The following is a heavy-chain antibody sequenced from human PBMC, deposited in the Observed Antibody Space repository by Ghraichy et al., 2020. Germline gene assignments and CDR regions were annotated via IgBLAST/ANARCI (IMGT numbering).Heavy chain of an antibody. V-gene: IGHV4-34*01. D-gene: IGHD2-15*01. CDR3: ARDRGNCGGSCYHDAFDI. Sequence: SETLSLTCAVYGGSFSGYYWSWIRQPPGKGLEWIGEINHSGSTNYNPSLKSRVTISVDTSKNQFSLKLSSVTAADTAVYYCARDRGNCGGSCYHDAFDIWGQGTMVTVSS. CDR1: GGSFSGYY. J-gene: IGHJ3*02. CDR2: INHSGST.